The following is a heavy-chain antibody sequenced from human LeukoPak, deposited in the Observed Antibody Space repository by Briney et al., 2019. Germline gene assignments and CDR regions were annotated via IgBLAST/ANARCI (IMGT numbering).Heavy chain of an antibody. J-gene: IGHJ4*02. Sequence: GGSLRLSCAVSGFTFSSYEMNWVRQAPGKGLEWVSYISSSGTYIYYADSVKGRFTICRDNAKNSLYLQMNSLRAEDTGVYYCARGRGVVATTTQGDWGQGTLVTVSS. CDR2: ISSSGTYI. CDR1: GFTFSSYE. CDR3: ARGRGVVATTTQGD. D-gene: IGHD1-26*01. V-gene: IGHV3-48*03.